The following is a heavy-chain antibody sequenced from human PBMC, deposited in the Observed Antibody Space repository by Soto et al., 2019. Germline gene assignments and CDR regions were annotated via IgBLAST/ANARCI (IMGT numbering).Heavy chain of an antibody. D-gene: IGHD3-10*01. CDR2: ISYDGSNK. CDR1: GFTFSSYG. Sequence: QVQLVESGGGVVQPGRSLRLSCAASGFTFSSYGMHWVRQAPGKGLEWVAVISYDGSNKYYADSVKGRFTISRDNSKNTLYLQMNILRAEDTAVYYCAKARERITMVRGVIPGLDYWGQGTLVTVSS. J-gene: IGHJ4*02. V-gene: IGHV3-30*18. CDR3: AKARERITMVRGVIPGLDY.